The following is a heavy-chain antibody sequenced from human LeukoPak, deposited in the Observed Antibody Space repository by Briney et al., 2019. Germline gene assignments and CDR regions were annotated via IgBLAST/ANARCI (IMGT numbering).Heavy chain of an antibody. D-gene: IGHD6-19*01. Sequence: SVKVSCKASGGTFSSYAISWVRQASGQGLEWMGRIIPILGIANYAQKFQGRVTITADKSTSTAYMELSSLRSEDTAVYYCARVVGLVAGIGEFDPWGQGTLVTVSS. CDR3: ARVVGLVAGIGEFDP. CDR2: IIPILGIA. V-gene: IGHV1-69*04. CDR1: GGTFSSYA. J-gene: IGHJ5*02.